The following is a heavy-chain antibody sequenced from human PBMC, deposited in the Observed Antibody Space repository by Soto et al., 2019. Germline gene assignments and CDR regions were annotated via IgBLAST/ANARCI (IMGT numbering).Heavy chain of an antibody. CDR3: ARGISTPGIDY. CDR1: GFTFSNYW. D-gene: IGHD2-15*01. V-gene: IGHV3-7*03. J-gene: IGHJ4*02. Sequence: LRLSCAASGFTFSNYWMNWVRQAPGKGLEWVANINQDGSEKSFVDSVKGRFTISRDNAKNSLYLQMNSLRAEDTAVYYCARGISTPGIDYWGQGTLVTVSS. CDR2: INQDGSEK.